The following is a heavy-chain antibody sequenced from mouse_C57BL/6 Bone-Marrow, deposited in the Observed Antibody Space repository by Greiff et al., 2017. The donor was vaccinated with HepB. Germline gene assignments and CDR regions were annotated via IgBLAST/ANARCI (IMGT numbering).Heavy chain of an antibody. CDR3: AKGVYYDYDYYAMDY. V-gene: IGHV5-17*01. J-gene: IGHJ4*01. Sequence: EVQRVESGGGLVKPGGSLKLSCAASGFTFSDYGMHWVRQAPEKGLEWVAYISSGSSTIYYADTVKGRFTISRDNAKNTLFLQMTSLRSEDTAMYYCAKGVYYDYDYYAMDYWGQGTSVTVSS. CDR2: ISSGSSTI. D-gene: IGHD2-4*01. CDR1: GFTFSDYG.